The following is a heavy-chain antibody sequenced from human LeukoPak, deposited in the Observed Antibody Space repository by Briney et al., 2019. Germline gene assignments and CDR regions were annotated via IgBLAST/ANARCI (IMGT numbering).Heavy chain of an antibody. CDR2: IKEDGSEK. J-gene: IGHJ3*02. CDR3: ARDSVAGVPFDAFDI. D-gene: IGHD3-10*01. CDR1: GFTLSSYW. V-gene: IGHV3-7*03. Sequence: QPGGSLRLSCAASGFTLSSYWMSWFRQAPGKGLEWVANIKEDGSEKYYVDSVKGRFTISRDNAKNSLYLHMNSLTAEDTSMYYCARDSVAGVPFDAFDIWGQGTMVSVSS.